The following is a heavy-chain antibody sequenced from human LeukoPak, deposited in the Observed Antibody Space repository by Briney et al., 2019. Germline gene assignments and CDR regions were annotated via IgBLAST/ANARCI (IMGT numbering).Heavy chain of an antibody. CDR1: GFTFSSYA. CDR2: ISGSGGST. Sequence: PGGSLRLSCAASGFTFSSYAMSWVRQAPGKGLEWVSAISGSGGSTYYADSVKGRFTISRDNSKNTLYLQMNSLRAEDTAVYYCARDRSSLNLPGAFDIWGQGTMVTVSS. CDR3: ARDRSSLNLPGAFDI. J-gene: IGHJ3*02. D-gene: IGHD1-14*01. V-gene: IGHV3-23*01.